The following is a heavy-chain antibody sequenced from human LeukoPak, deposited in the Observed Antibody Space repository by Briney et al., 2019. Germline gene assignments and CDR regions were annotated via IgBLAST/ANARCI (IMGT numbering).Heavy chain of an antibody. D-gene: IGHD3-22*01. Sequence: ASVKVSCKASGYTFTSYGISWVRRAPGQGLEWMGWISAYNGNTNYAQKLQGRVTMTTDTSTSTAYMELRSLRSDDTAVYYCARDFGSSGYYPPDYWGQGTLVTVSS. V-gene: IGHV1-18*01. J-gene: IGHJ4*02. CDR2: ISAYNGNT. CDR3: ARDFGSSGYYPPDY. CDR1: GYTFTSYG.